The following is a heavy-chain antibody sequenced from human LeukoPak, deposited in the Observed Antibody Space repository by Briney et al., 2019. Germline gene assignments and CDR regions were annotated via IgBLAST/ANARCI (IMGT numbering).Heavy chain of an antibody. V-gene: IGHV3-48*03. CDR1: GFTFSSYE. J-gene: IGHJ6*03. CDR2: ISSSGSTI. D-gene: IGHD3-22*01. Sequence: GGSLRLSCAASGFTFSSYEMNWVRQAPGKGLEWVSDISSSGSTIDYADSVKGRFTISRDNAKNSLYLQMNSLTAEDTALYYCARLSGYRPYYYYYYSIDVWGKGTTVTVSS. CDR3: ARLSGYRPYYYYYYSIDV.